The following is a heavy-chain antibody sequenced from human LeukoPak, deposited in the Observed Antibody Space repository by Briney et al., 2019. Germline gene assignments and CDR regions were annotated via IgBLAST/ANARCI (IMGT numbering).Heavy chain of an antibody. V-gene: IGHV5-51*01. CDR2: IYPGDSDT. Sequence: GESLKISCKGSGYSFTSYWIGWVRQMPGKGLEWMGIIYPGDSDTRYGPSFQGQVTISADKTISTAYLQWSSLKASDTAMYYCARRGVKQLSDYYYYGMDVWGQGTTVTVSS. D-gene: IGHD6-13*01. J-gene: IGHJ6*02. CDR3: ARRGVKQLSDYYYYGMDV. CDR1: GYSFTSYW.